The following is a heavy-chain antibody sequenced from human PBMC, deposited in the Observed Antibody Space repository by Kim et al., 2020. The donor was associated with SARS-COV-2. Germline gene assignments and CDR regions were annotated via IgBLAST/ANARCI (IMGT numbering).Heavy chain of an antibody. D-gene: IGHD1-1*01. CDR2: IYYSGST. J-gene: IGHJ4*02. CDR3: ARHEDSTATPWYFDY. CDR1: GGSISSYY. V-gene: IGHV4-59*08. Sequence: SETLSLTCTVSGGSISSYYWSWIRQPPGKGLEWIGYIYYSGSTNYNPSLKSRVTISVDTSKNQFSLKLSSVTAADTAVYYCARHEDSTATPWYFDYWGQG.